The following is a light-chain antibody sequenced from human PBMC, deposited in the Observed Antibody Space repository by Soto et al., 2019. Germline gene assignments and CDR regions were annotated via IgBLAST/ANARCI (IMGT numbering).Light chain of an antibody. CDR2: EGS. V-gene: IGKV2-30*01. J-gene: IGKJ1*01. Sequence: DVVLTQSPLSLPVTPGQPASISCRSSDSLVYSDGKTYLNWFLQRPGQSPRRLIYEGSKRDSGVPDRFSGSGSGTDFTLKISRVEAEDVGVYYCMQGTHWPWTFGPGTKVEIK. CDR1: DSLVYSDGKTY. CDR3: MQGTHWPWT.